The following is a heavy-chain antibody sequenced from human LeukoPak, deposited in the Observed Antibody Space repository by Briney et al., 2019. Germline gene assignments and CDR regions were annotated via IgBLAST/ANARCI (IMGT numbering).Heavy chain of an antibody. CDR2: ISWNSGSI. Sequence: PGESLRLSCAASGFTFDDYAMHWVRQAPGKGLEWVSGISWNSGSIGYADSVKGRFTISRDNAKNSLYLQMNSLRAEDTALYYCAKAQYSSGSPFDYWGQGTLVTVSS. CDR3: AKAQYSSGSPFDY. J-gene: IGHJ4*02. V-gene: IGHV3-9*01. CDR1: GFTFDDYA. D-gene: IGHD6-19*01.